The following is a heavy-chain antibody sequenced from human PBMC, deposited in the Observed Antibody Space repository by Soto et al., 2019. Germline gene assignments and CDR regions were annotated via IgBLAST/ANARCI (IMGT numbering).Heavy chain of an antibody. CDR3: ARDRRLITMVRGVSLWFDP. CDR1: GGSFSGYY. D-gene: IGHD3-10*01. CDR2: INHGGST. V-gene: IGHV4-34*01. Sequence: SETLSLTCAVYGGSFSGYYWSWIRQPPGKGLEWIGEINHGGSTNYNPSLKSRVTISVDTSKNQFSLKLSSVTAADTAVYYCARDRRLITMVRGVSLWFDPWGQGTLVTVSS. J-gene: IGHJ5*02.